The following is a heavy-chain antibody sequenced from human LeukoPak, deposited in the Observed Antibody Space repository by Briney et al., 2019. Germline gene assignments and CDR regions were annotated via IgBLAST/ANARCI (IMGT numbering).Heavy chain of an antibody. CDR2: IIPIFGTA. Sequence: SVKVSFKASGGTFSSYAISWVRQAPGQGLEWMGGIIPIFGTANYAQKFQGRVTITADESTSTAYMELSSLRSEDTAVYYCARDQLDSSGYSNWFDPWGQGTLVTVSS. CDR1: GGTFSSYA. CDR3: ARDQLDSSGYSNWFDP. J-gene: IGHJ5*02. D-gene: IGHD3-22*01. V-gene: IGHV1-69*13.